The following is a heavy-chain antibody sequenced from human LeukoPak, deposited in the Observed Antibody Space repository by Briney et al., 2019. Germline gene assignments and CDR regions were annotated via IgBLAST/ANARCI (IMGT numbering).Heavy chain of an antibody. Sequence: GGSLRLSCAASGFTFSTYDMSWVRQAPGKGLEWVSTISGSGVSTYYADSVKGVFTISRDNSKNTLYLQMNSLRAEGTAVYFCARDMSLHDFDYWGQGTLVTVSS. V-gene: IGHV3-23*01. D-gene: IGHD3-16*01. CDR2: ISGSGVST. CDR3: ARDMSLHDFDY. J-gene: IGHJ4*02. CDR1: GFTFSTYD.